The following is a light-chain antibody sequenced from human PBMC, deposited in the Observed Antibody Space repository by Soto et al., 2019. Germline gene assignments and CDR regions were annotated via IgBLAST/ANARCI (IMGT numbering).Light chain of an antibody. CDR2: GNS. V-gene: IGLV1-40*01. CDR3: QSYASSLSGWEV. J-gene: IGLJ3*02. CDR1: SSNIGAGYD. Sequence: QSVLTQPPSVSGSPGQRVTISCTGSSSNIGAGYDVHWYQRLPGTAPKLLIYGNSNRPSGVPHRFSGSKSGTSASLAITGLQAEDEADYYCQSYASSLSGWEVFGGGTKLTVL.